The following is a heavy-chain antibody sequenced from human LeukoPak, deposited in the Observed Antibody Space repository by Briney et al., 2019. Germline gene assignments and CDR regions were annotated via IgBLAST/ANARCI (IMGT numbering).Heavy chain of an antibody. CDR2: IYYSGST. CDR1: GGSISSSSYY. J-gene: IGHJ3*02. CDR3: ATPQSEYYDSSGYLDAFDI. Sequence: SETLSLTCTVSGGSISSSSYYWGWIRQPPGKGLEWIGSIYYSGSTYYNPSLKSRVTISVDTSKNQFSLKLSSVTAADTAVYYCATPQSEYYDSSGYLDAFDIWGQGTMVTVSS. D-gene: IGHD3-22*01. V-gene: IGHV4-39*07.